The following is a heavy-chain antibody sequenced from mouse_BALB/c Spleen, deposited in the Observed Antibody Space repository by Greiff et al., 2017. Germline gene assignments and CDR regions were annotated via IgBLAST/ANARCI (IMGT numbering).Heavy chain of an antibody. CDR2: ISSGGST. CDR3: ARDQGDY. J-gene: IGHJ2*01. Sequence: EVQLVESGGGLVKPGGSLKLSCAASGFTFSSYAMSWVRQTPEKRLEWVASISSGGSTYYPDSVKGRFTISRDNAKNNLYLQMSSLKSEDTAMYYCARDQGDYWGQGTTLTVSS. D-gene: IGHD3-2*02. V-gene: IGHV5-6-5*01. CDR1: GFTFSSYA.